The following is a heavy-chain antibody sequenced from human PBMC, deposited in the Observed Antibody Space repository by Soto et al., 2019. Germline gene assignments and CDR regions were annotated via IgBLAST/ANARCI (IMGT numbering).Heavy chain of an antibody. D-gene: IGHD6-19*01. CDR3: AKESAYRSGWYNG. CDR2: ISYDGSEN. CDR1: GFTFNSYA. V-gene: IGHV3-30*04. Sequence: QVQLVDSGGGVVQPGRSLRLSCAASGFTFNSYAMHWVRQAPGKGLEWVALISYDGSENYYADPVKGRFTTCRDNSESTLYLQMNSLRPDDTAVYYCAKESAYRSGWYNGWGQGTLVTVSS. J-gene: IGHJ4*02.